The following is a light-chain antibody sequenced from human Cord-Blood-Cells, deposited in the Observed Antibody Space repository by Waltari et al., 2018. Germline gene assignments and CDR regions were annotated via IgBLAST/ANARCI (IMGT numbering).Light chain of an antibody. J-gene: IGLJ7*01. Sequence: QSVLTQPPSASGTPGQRVTISCSGSSSNIGSNTVNWYQQLPGTAPKLLIYSNNQGPPGVPARFSGSKSGTSASLAISGLQSEDEADYYCAAWDDSLNGPVFGGGTQLTVL. CDR3: AAWDDSLNGPV. CDR1: SSNIGSNT. CDR2: SNN. V-gene: IGLV1-44*01.